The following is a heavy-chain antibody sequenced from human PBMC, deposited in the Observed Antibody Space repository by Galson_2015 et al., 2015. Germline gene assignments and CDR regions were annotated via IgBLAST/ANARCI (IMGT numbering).Heavy chain of an antibody. CDR2: ISYDGSNK. V-gene: IGHV3-30*18. J-gene: IGHJ6*02. CDR3: AKSQLDIVVVPAAIASCYYYGMDV. Sequence: SLRLSCAASGFTFSSYGMHWVRQAPGKGLERVAVISYDGSNKYYADSVKGRFTISRDNSKNTLYLQMNSLRAEDTAVYYCAKSQLDIVVVPAAIASCYYYGMDVWGQGTTVTVSS. CDR1: GFTFSSYG. D-gene: IGHD2-2*02.